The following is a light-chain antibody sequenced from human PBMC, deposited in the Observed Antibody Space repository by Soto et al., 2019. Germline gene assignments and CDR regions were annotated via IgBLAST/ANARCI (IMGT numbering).Light chain of an antibody. CDR1: SSDVGGYNY. CDR3: SSYAGSNNLEV. Sequence: QSVLTQPPSASGSPGQSVTISCTGTSSDVGGYNYVSWYQQHPGKAPKLMIYGVSKRPSGVPDRFSGSESGNTASLTVSGLQAEDEADYYCSSYAGSNNLEVFGTGTKVNV. J-gene: IGLJ1*01. CDR2: GVS. V-gene: IGLV2-8*01.